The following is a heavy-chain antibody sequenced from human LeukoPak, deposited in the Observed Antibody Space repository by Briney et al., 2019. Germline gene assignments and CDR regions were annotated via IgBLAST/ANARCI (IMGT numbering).Heavy chain of an antibody. CDR3: AKGGCSSTSCNYYYYMDV. V-gene: IGHV3-23*01. Sequence: GGSLRLSCAASGFTFSSYAMSWVRQAPGEGLEWVSAISGSGGSTYYADSVKGRFTIARDNSKNTLYLQMNSLRAEDTAVYYCAKGGCSSTSCNYYYYMDVWGKGTTVTISS. J-gene: IGHJ6*03. CDR2: ISGSGGST. CDR1: GFTFSSYA. D-gene: IGHD2-2*01.